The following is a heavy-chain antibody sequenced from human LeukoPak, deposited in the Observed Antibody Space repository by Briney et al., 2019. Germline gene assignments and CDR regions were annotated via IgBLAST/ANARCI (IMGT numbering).Heavy chain of an antibody. CDR1: GFTFSSYG. Sequence: PGGSLRLSCAASGFTFSSYGMHWVRQAPGKGLELVAFIRYDGSNKYYADSVKGRFTISRDNSKNTLYLQMNSLRAEDTAVYYCAIGPGIAAAGFYWGQGTLVNVSS. CDR2: IRYDGSNK. J-gene: IGHJ4*02. D-gene: IGHD6-13*01. CDR3: AIGPGIAAAGFY. V-gene: IGHV3-30*02.